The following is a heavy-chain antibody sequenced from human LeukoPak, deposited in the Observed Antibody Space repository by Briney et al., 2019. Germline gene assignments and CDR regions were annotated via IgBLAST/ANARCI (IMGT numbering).Heavy chain of an antibody. Sequence: SETLSLTCTVSGGSISSYYWSWIRQPAGKGLEWIGRIYTSGSTNYNPSLKSRVTMSVDTSKNQFSLELSSVTAADTAVYYCARVPQYCTGGSCYPTYSFDYWGQGTLVTVSS. CDR3: ARVPQYCTGGSCYPTYSFDY. J-gene: IGHJ4*02. CDR2: IYTSGST. CDR1: GGSISSYY. V-gene: IGHV4-4*07. D-gene: IGHD2-15*01.